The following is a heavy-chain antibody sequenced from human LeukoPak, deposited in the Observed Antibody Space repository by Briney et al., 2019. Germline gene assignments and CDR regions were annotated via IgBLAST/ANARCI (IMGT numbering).Heavy chain of an antibody. CDR2: INPHSGGT. D-gene: IGHD3-10*01. Sequence: ASVKVSCKASGYSLIDQYPHWVRQAPGQGLEWVGWINPHSGGTNYAQTFQGRVTMTRDTSINTAYMELSSLRSDDTAVYYCARAPSLIRGLDYWGQGALVTVSS. J-gene: IGHJ4*02. CDR3: ARAPSLIRGLDY. V-gene: IGHV1-2*02. CDR1: GYSLIDQY.